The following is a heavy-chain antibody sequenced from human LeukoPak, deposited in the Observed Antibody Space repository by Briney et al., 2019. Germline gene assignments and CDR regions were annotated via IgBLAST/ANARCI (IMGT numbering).Heavy chain of an antibody. CDR2: ISYDGSNK. CDR1: GFTFSSYA. V-gene: IGHV3-30*01. Sequence: GGSLRLSCAASGFTFSSYAMHWVRQAPGEGLEWVAVISYDGSNKYYADSVKGRFAISRDNSKNTLYLQMNSLRAEDTAVYYCARGEIAARPIAEPSFDYWGQGTLATVSS. D-gene: IGHD6-6*01. CDR3: ARGEIAARPIAEPSFDY. J-gene: IGHJ4*02.